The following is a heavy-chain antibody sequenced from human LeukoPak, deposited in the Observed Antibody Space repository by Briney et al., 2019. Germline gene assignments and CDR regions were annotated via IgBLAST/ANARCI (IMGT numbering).Heavy chain of an antibody. CDR3: ARVVDSPFCNGGSCYSGYYYYMDV. Sequence: ASVKVSCKASGYTFTSYGISWVRQAPGQGLEWMGWISAYNGNTNYAQKLQGRVTMTTDTSTSTAYMELRSLRSDDTAVYYCARVVDSPFCNGGSCYSGYYYYMDVWGKGTTVTVSS. J-gene: IGHJ6*03. CDR1: GYTFTSYG. CDR2: ISAYNGNT. V-gene: IGHV1-18*01. D-gene: IGHD2-15*01.